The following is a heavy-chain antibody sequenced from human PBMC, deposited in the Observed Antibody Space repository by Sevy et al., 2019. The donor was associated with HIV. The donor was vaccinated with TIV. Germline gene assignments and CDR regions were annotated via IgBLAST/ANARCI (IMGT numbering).Heavy chain of an antibody. CDR2: ISSSGSTT. Sequence: GGSLRLSCAASGFSFSDYYMRWIRQAPGKGLEWISYISSSGSTTYYADSVKGRFTISRDNAKNSLYLQMNSLRAEDTAVYYCAREYGGRYGAKGDYWGQGPLVTVSS. D-gene: IGHD2-8*01. CDR3: AREYGGRYGAKGDY. J-gene: IGHJ4*02. V-gene: IGHV3-11*01. CDR1: GFSFSDYY.